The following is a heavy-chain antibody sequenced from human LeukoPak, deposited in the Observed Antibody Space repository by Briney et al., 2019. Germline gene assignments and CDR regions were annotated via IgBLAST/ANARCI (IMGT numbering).Heavy chain of an antibody. CDR3: AGERAGKTRQFDP. Sequence: SETLSLTCTVSGGSISSGDYYWSWIRQHPGKGLEWIGYIYYSGSTYYNPSLKSRVTISVDTSKNQFSLKLSSVTAADTAVYYCAGERAGKTRQFDPWGQGTLVTVSS. D-gene: IGHD1-1*01. CDR1: GGSISSGDYY. CDR2: IYYSGST. J-gene: IGHJ5*02. V-gene: IGHV4-31*03.